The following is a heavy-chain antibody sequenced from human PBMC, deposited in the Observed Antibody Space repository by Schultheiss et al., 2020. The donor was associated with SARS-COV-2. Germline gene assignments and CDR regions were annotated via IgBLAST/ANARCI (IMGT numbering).Heavy chain of an antibody. Sequence: SQTLSLTCTVSGYSISSGYYWGWIRQPPGKGLEWIGSIYHSGSTNYNPSLRRRVTISVDKSKNQFSLKVSSMSAADTAVYYCARKGEDWNDLAYWGQGTLVTVSS. CDR3: ARKGEDWNDLAY. J-gene: IGHJ4*02. CDR2: IYHSGST. CDR1: GYSISSGYY. V-gene: IGHV4-38-2*02. D-gene: IGHD1-1*01.